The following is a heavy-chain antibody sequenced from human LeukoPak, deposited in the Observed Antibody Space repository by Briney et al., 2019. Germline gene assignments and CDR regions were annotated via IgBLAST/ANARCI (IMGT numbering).Heavy chain of an antibody. CDR2: ISGSGGNT. J-gene: IGHJ4*02. D-gene: IGHD3-22*01. CDR1: GFTFSSYA. CDR3: AKGEGDGYSVY. V-gene: IGHV3-23*01. Sequence: GGSLRLSCAASGFTFSSYAMSWVRQAPGKGLEWVSAISGSGGNTYYADSVKGRFTISRDNSKNTLYLQMNSLRAEDTAVYYCAKGEGDGYSVYWGQGTLVTVSS.